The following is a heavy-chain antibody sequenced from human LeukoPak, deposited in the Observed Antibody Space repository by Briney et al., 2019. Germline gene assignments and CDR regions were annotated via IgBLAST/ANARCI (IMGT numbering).Heavy chain of an antibody. D-gene: IGHD4-23*01. V-gene: IGHV3-7*01. CDR3: ARDRGYSTFDY. J-gene: IGHJ4*02. Sequence: GSLRLSCAASAFTFSNYWMSWVRQAPGKGLEWVANIKEDGGEINYVDSVKGRFTISRDNAKNSLYLQMNSLRVEDTAVYYCARDRGYSTFDYWGQGTLVTVSS. CDR2: IKEDGGEI. CDR1: AFTFSNYW.